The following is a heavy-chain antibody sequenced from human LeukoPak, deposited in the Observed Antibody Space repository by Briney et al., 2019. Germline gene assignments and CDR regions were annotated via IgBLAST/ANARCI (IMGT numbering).Heavy chain of an antibody. V-gene: IGHV4-39*01. CDR3: ARTYYEAYYYYYYMDV. D-gene: IGHD3-22*01. CDR1: GGSISSSSYY. Sequence: SETLSLTCTVSGGSISSSSYYWGWIRQPPGNGLEWIGSIYYSGSTYYNPSLKSRVTISVDTSKNQFSLKLSSVTAADTAVYYCARTYYEAYYYYYYMDVWGKGTTVTISS. CDR2: IYYSGST. J-gene: IGHJ6*03.